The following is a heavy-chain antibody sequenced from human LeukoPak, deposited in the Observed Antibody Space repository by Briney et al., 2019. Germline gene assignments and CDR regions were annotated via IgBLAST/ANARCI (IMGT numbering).Heavy chain of an antibody. CDR3: ARDRPLTDYYYYGMDV. D-gene: IGHD6-6*01. V-gene: IGHV3-74*01. J-gene: IGHJ6*04. CDR1: GFTFSSYR. CDR2: INSDGSST. Sequence: GGSLRLSCAASGFTFSSYRMHWVRQAPGEGLVWVSRINSDGSSTSYADSVKGRFTISRDNAKNTLYLQMNSLRAEDTAVYYCARDRPLTDYYYYGMDVWGKGTTVTVSS.